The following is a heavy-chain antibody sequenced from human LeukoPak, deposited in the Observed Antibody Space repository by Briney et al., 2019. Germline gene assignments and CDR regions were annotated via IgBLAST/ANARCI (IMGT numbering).Heavy chain of an antibody. CDR2: IIPIFGTA. Sequence: ASVKVSCKASGGTFSSYAISWVRQAPGQGLEWMGRIIPIFGTANYAQKFQGRVTITTDESTSTAYMELSSLRSEDTAVYYCARADSSGWYHDYWGRGTLVTVSS. CDR1: GGTFSSYA. CDR3: ARADSSGWYHDY. V-gene: IGHV1-69*05. J-gene: IGHJ4*02. D-gene: IGHD6-19*01.